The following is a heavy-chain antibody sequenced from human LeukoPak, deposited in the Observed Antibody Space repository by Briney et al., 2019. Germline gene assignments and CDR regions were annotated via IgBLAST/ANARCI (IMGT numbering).Heavy chain of an antibody. J-gene: IGHJ4*02. CDR1: GFTLSNAW. CDR3: AKDWGSGSRLLV. Sequence: GGSLRLSCAASGFTLSNAWMHWVRQAPGKGLEWVAFIRYDGSNKYYADSVKGRFTISRDNSKNTLYLQMNSLRAEDTAVYYCAKDWGSGSRLLVWGQGTLVTVSS. CDR2: IRYDGSNK. V-gene: IGHV3-30*02. D-gene: IGHD1-26*01.